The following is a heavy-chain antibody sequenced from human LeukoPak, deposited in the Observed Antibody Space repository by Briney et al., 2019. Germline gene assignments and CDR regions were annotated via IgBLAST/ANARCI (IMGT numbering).Heavy chain of an antibody. D-gene: IGHD6-6*01. CDR2: ISSNGGST. CDR3: VITSATGPLDY. J-gene: IGHJ4*02. Sequence: GGSLRLSCSASGFTFRSYAMYWVRQAPGKGLEYVSAISSNGGSTYYADSVRGRFTISRDNSKNTLYLQMSSLRAEDTAVYYYVITSATGPLDYWGQGTLVTVSS. CDR1: GFTFRSYA. V-gene: IGHV3-64D*09.